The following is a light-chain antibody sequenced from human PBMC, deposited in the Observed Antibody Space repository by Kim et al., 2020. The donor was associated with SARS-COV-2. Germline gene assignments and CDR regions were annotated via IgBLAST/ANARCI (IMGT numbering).Light chain of an antibody. CDR1: QSVRSND. CDR3: QQYGSSPNT. V-gene: IGKV3-20*01. J-gene: IGKJ5*01. CDR2: GAS. Sequence: SPGERATLSCRASQSVRSNDLAWYQQKPGQAPRLLIYGASSGATGVPDRFSGGGSGTDFTLTISRLEPEDFAVYYCQQYGSSPNTFGQGTRLEIK.